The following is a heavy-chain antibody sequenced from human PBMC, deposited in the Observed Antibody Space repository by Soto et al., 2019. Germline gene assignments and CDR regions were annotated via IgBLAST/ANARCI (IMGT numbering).Heavy chain of an antibody. D-gene: IGHD1-1*01. CDR1: GFTFSSYA. Sequence: EVQLLESGGGLVQPGGSLRLSCAASGFTFSSYAMSWVRQAPGKGLEWVSAISNIGGSTYYADSVKGRFTISRDNSKNSLYLQMNILRAEDTAVYYCAKPRYNWNFDAFDIRGQGTMVTVSS. V-gene: IGHV3-23*01. CDR3: AKPRYNWNFDAFDI. J-gene: IGHJ3*02. CDR2: ISNIGGST.